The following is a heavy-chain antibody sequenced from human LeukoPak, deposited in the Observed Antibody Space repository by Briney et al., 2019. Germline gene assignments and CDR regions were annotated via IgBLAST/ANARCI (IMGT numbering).Heavy chain of an antibody. CDR2: IYYSGNT. CDR3: ARQAVAGNGFDY. CDR1: GGSISNSAYY. J-gene: IGHJ4*02. V-gene: IGHV4-39*01. Sequence: PSETLPLTCTVSGGSISNSAYYWGWIRQPPGKGLEWIGTIYYSGNTYYNPSLKSRVSISVDTSKNQFSLKLSSVTAADTALYYCARQAVAGNGFDYWGQGTLVTVSS. D-gene: IGHD6-19*01.